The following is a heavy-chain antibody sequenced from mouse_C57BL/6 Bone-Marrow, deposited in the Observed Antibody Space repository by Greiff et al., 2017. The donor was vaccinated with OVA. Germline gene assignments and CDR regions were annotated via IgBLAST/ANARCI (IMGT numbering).Heavy chain of an antibody. Sequence: EVKLLESGGGLVKPGGSLKLSCAASGFDFSRYWMSWVRRAPGKGLEWIGEINPDSSTINYAPSLKDKFIISRDNANNTLYLQRSKERSEDTDHYYYARQKDDAMYYWGQGTSVTVSS. CDR2: INPDSSTI. J-gene: IGHJ4*01. CDR1: GFDFSRYW. V-gene: IGHV4-1*01. CDR3: ARQKDDAMYY.